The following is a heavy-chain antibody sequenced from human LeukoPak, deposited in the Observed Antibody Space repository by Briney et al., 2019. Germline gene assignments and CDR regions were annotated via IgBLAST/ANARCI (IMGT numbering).Heavy chain of an antibody. CDR2: ISSSSSYI. CDR3: ARDLSGSYSSFDY. CDR1: GFTFSSYS. J-gene: IGHJ4*02. V-gene: IGHV3-21*01. Sequence: GGSLRLSCAASGFTFSSYSMNWVRQAPGKGLEWVSSISSSSSYIYYADSVKGRFTISRDNAKNSLYLQMNSLRAEDTAVYYCARDLSGSYSSFDYWGQGTLVTVSS. D-gene: IGHD1-26*01.